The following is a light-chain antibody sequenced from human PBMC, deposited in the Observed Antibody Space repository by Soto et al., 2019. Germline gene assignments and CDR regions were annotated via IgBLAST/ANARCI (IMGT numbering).Light chain of an antibody. CDR1: QPISSY. V-gene: IGKV1-39*01. Sequence: DIHLTQSPSSLSASVGDRVTITCRASQPISSYLNWYQKRPGEAPKLLIYAVSTLHSGVPSRFSGSGSGTDFTLTISSLQPEDCATYYCQQSFSTPIYTFGQGTELEIK. CDR3: QQSFSTPIYT. J-gene: IGKJ2*01. CDR2: AVS.